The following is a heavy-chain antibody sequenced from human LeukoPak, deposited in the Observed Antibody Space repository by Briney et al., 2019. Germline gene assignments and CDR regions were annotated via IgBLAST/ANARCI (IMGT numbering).Heavy chain of an antibody. CDR3: AKDGPYHFFDY. D-gene: IGHD3-16*01. Sequence: PGGSLRLSCVASGFTFNTYAMSWVGQFPGKGLEWVSTIAGNGYPFVVESVKGRFTISRDNSRNTLYLQMSSLRPDDTAVYYCAKDGPYHFFDYWGQGALVTVSS. V-gene: IGHV3-23*01. CDR2: IAGNGYP. J-gene: IGHJ4*02. CDR1: GFTFNTYA.